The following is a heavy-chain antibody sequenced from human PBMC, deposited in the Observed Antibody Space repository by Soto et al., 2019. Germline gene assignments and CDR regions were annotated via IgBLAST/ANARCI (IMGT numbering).Heavy chain of an antibody. D-gene: IGHD3-22*01. CDR1: GFTFSSYG. CDR2: ISYDGSNK. V-gene: IGHV3-30*18. Sequence: PGGSLRLSCAASGFTFSSYGMHWVRQAPGKGLEWVAVISYDGSNKYYADSVKGRFTISRDNSKNTLYLQMNSLRAEDTAVYYCAKDLADSSGYFVMDVWGQGTTVTVSS. CDR3: AKDLADSSGYFVMDV. J-gene: IGHJ6*02.